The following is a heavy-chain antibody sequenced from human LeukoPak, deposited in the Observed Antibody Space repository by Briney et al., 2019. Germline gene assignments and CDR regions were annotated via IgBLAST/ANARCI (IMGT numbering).Heavy chain of an antibody. J-gene: IGHJ5*02. D-gene: IGHD5-18*01. CDR3: AKDFTAMARGGLDP. CDR2: IRYDGSNK. Sequence: GGSLRLSCAASGFTFSSYGMHWVRQAPGKGLEWVAFIRYDGSNKYYADSVKGRFTISRDNSKNTLYLQMNSLRAEDTAVYYCAKDFTAMARGGLDPWGQGTLVTVSS. CDR1: GFTFSSYG. V-gene: IGHV3-30*02.